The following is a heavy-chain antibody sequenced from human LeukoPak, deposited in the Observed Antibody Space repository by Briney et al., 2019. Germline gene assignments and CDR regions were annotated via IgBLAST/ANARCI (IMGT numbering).Heavy chain of an antibody. Sequence: SETLSLTCAVYGGSFSGYYWSWIRQPPGKGLEWIGEINHSGGTNYNPSLKSRVTISVDTSKNQFSLKLSSVTAADTAVYYCARGKYCSSTSCYLRGNNWFDPWGQGTLVTVSS. CDR1: GGSFSGYY. CDR2: INHSGGT. D-gene: IGHD2-2*01. J-gene: IGHJ5*02. V-gene: IGHV4-34*01. CDR3: ARGKYCSSTSCYLRGNNWFDP.